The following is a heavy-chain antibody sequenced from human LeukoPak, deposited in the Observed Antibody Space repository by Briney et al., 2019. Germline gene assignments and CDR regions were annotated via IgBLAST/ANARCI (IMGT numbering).Heavy chain of an antibody. J-gene: IGHJ4*02. CDR1: GGSISSYY. Sequence: PSETLSLTCTVSGGSISSYYWSWIRQPPGKGLEWIGYISYSGSTNYNPSLKSRVTISVGTSKNQFSLRLSSVTAADTAVYYCASLYCSRTSCYIDYWGQGTLVTVSS. CDR2: ISYSGST. V-gene: IGHV4-59*01. CDR3: ASLYCSRTSCYIDY. D-gene: IGHD2-2*01.